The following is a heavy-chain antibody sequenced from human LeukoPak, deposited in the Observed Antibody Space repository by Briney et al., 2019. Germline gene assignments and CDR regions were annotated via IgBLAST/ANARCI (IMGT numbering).Heavy chain of an antibody. CDR1: GVTFSSYG. CDR2: IRYDGSNK. CDR3: PKDHWLSNYFDY. J-gene: IGHJ4*02. D-gene: IGHD6-19*01. Sequence: GGSLRLSCAASGVTFSSYGMHWVGQAPGKGVEWVAFIRYDGSNKYYADSVKGRFTIYRDNSQNALYLQMSSLRAEDTAVYYCPKDHWLSNYFDYWGQGTLVTVSS. V-gene: IGHV3-30*02.